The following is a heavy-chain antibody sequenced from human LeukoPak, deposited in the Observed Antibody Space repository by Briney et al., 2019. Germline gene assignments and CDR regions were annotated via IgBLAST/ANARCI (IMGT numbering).Heavy chain of an antibody. V-gene: IGHV3-30*03. Sequence: PGGSLRLSCSASGFTFSNYGMHWVRQAPGKGLEWVAVISYDGSIEYYADSVKGRFTISRENAKDSLYLQMNSLRAGDTAVYYCARGLYSSGWYVPELDHWGQGTLVAVSS. J-gene: IGHJ4*02. D-gene: IGHD6-19*01. CDR2: ISYDGSIE. CDR3: ARGLYSSGWYVPELDH. CDR1: GFTFSNYG.